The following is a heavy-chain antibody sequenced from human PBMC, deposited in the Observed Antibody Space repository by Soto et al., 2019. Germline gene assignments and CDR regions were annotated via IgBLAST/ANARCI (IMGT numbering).Heavy chain of an antibody. V-gene: IGHV4-4*02. D-gene: IGHD3-10*01. Sequence: QVQLQESGPGLVKPSGTLSLTCAVSGGSISSSNWWSWVRQPPGKGLEWIGEIYHSGNTKYNPSLKSRLTMAVDKSRNQFSLKLSSVTAADTAVYYCARRWGEGRVDYWGQGTLVTVSS. J-gene: IGHJ4*02. CDR1: GGSISSSNW. CDR3: ARRWGEGRVDY. CDR2: IYHSGNT.